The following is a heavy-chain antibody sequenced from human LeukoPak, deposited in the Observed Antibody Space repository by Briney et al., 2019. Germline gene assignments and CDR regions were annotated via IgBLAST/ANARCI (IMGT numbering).Heavy chain of an antibody. Sequence: GGSLRLSCAAPGFTFSSYSMNWVRQAPGKGLEWVSSISSSSSYIYYADSVKGRFTISRDNAKNSLYLQMNSLRAEDTAVYYCAKRADTGTSSSGWYDYWGQGTQVTVSS. D-gene: IGHD6-19*01. CDR1: GFTFSSYS. CDR2: ISSSSSYI. CDR3: AKRADTGTSSSGWYDY. V-gene: IGHV3-21*01. J-gene: IGHJ4*02.